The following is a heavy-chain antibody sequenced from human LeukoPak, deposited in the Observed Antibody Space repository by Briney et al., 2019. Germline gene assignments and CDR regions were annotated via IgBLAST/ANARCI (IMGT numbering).Heavy chain of an antibody. J-gene: IGHJ4*02. D-gene: IGHD7-27*01. V-gene: IGHV3-30*02. CDR1: GFTFSSNG. CDR2: IRYDGSAK. Sequence: GGSLRLSCAASGFTFSSNGMHWVRQAPGKGLEWVAFIRYDGSAKYHADSVRGRFTISRDNSENTLFLQMNSLRGEDTAVHYCAKDAWGYGDYWGQGTLVTVSS. CDR3: AKDAWGYGDY.